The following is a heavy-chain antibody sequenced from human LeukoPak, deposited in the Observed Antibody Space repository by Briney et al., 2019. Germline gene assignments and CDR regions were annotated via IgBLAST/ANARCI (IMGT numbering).Heavy chain of an antibody. J-gene: IGHJ5*02. CDR1: GGSTSTNNYY. V-gene: IGHV4-39*01. Sequence: SETLSLTCTVSGGSTSTNNYYWGWIRQPPGKGLEWIGHIYYDGRTYYNPSLKSRVTMSVDTSKNQFSLKLSSVTAADTAVYYCARHRGSSSEFDPWGLGTLVTISS. D-gene: IGHD6-6*01. CDR2: IYYDGRT. CDR3: ARHRGSSSEFDP.